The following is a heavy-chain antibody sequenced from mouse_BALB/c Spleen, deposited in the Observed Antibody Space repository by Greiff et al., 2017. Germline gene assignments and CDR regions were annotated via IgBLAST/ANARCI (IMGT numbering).Heavy chain of an antibody. D-gene: IGHD2-14*01. V-gene: IGHV1S45*01. CDR3: TRYRYYFDY. J-gene: IGHJ2*01. Sequence: VQLQQSGAELVRPGASVKISCKAFGYTFTNHHINWVKQRPGQGLDWIGYINPYNDYTSYNQKFKGKATLTAVTSTSTAYMELSSLTNEDSAVYYCTRYRYYFDYWGQGTTLTVSS. CDR2: INPYNDYT. CDR1: GYTFTNHH.